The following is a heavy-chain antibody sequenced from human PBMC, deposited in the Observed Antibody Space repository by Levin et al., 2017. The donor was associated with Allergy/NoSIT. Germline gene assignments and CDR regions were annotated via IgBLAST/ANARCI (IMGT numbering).Heavy chain of an antibody. CDR3: ARDTGHSSSSRVHDYGMDV. V-gene: IGHV1-2*02. J-gene: IGHJ6*02. CDR1: GYTFTGYY. CDR2: INPNSGGT. Sequence: ASVKVSCKASGYTFTGYYMHWVRQAPGQGLEWMGWINPNSGGTNYAQKFQGRVTMTRDTSISTAYMELSRLRSDDTAVYYCARDTGHSSSSRVHDYGMDVWGQGTTVTVSS. D-gene: IGHD6-6*01.